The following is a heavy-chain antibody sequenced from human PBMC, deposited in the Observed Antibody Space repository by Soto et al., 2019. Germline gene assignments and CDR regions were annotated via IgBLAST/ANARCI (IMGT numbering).Heavy chain of an antibody. J-gene: IGHJ6*02. D-gene: IGHD3-22*01. CDR2: INPNSGGT. CDR1: GYTFTGYY. CDR3: ARGETYYYDSSGLREDYYYYGMDV. V-gene: IGHV1-2*04. Sequence: GASVKVSCKASGYTFTGYYMHWVRQAPGQGLEWMGWINPNSGGTNYAQKFQGWVTMTRDTSISTAYMELSRLRSDDTAVYYCARGETYYYDSSGLREDYYYYGMDVWGQGTTVTVS.